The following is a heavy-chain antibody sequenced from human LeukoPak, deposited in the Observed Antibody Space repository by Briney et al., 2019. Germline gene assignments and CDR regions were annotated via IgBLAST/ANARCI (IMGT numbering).Heavy chain of an antibody. CDR3: SRESGAFCPFGY. Sequence: SETLPLTCGVSGGSISSTNWWSWVRQTPGQGLEWIGEISLTGRTNYNPSLNGRVTLSLDESSNQLSLNLTSVTAADMAIYYCSRESGAFCPFGYWGQGTLVIVPS. D-gene: IGHD1-26*01. J-gene: IGHJ4*02. V-gene: IGHV4-4*02. CDR2: ISLTGRT. CDR1: GGSISSTNW.